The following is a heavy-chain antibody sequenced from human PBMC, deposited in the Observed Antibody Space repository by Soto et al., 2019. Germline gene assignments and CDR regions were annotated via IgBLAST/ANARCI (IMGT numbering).Heavy chain of an antibody. CDR3: ARTTAVPKSRRSRYFFDY. CDR2: VYYSGTT. J-gene: IGHJ4*02. Sequence: QVQLHESGPGLVKPSETLSLTCSVSGGSVSNKTYYWSWIRQPPGKRLEWIGYVYYSGTTNYNPSLKSRGNISVDMSKNQFYLSLRSVTTADTAMYYCARTTAVPKSRRSRYFFDYWGQGTLVTVSS. V-gene: IGHV4-61*01. D-gene: IGHD4-17*01. CDR1: GGSVSNKTYY.